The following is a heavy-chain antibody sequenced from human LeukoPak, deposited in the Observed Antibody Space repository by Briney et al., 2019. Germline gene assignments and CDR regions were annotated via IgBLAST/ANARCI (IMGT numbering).Heavy chain of an antibody. Sequence: GASVKVSCKASGYTFTGYYMHWVRQAPGQGLEWMGWINPNSGGTNYAPKFQGRVTMTRDTSISTAYMELSRLRSDDTAVYYCASQRGQIAAADFDYWGQGTLVTVSS. D-gene: IGHD6-13*01. CDR3: ASQRGQIAAADFDY. CDR1: GYTFTGYY. J-gene: IGHJ4*02. CDR2: INPNSGGT. V-gene: IGHV1-2*02.